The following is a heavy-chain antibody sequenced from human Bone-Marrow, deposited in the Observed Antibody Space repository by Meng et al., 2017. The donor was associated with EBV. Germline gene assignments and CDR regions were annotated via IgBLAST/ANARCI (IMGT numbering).Heavy chain of an antibody. CDR3: ARLGIGSSWYYFDY. Sequence: QVKLVLSGAEVKKPGSSVTVSCKTPGGTFSSDAISGVRQAPGQGLVWLGGLIPMSGAPYYAQNFQGRVTITADESTSTHYMELSRLRSDDTAVYYCARLGIGSSWYYFDYWGQGTLVTVSS. CDR2: LIPMSGAP. J-gene: IGHJ4*02. V-gene: IGHV1-69*01. CDR1: GGTFSSDA. D-gene: IGHD6-13*01.